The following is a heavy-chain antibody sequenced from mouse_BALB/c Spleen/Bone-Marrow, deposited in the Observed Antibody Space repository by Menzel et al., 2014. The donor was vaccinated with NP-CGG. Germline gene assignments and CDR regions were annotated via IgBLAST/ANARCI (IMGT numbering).Heavy chain of an antibody. V-gene: IGHV1-7*01. Sequence: VQLQQSGAELAKPGASVKMSCKASGYTFTSYWMHWVKQRPGQGLEWIGYIYPSSGYTEHNQKFKGKAIMTADKSSSTAYMQQSSLTSEDSAVYYCARDDYAYWGQGTLVTVSA. CDR1: GYTFTSYW. CDR3: ARDDYAY. J-gene: IGHJ3*01. CDR2: IYPSSGYT. D-gene: IGHD2-4*01.